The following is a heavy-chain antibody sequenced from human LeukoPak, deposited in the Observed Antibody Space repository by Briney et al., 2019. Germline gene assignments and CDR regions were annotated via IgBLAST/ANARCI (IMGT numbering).Heavy chain of an antibody. J-gene: IGHJ5*02. CDR3: ARRRTMITPNWFDP. CDR1: GGSFSGYY. Sequence: SETLSLTCAVYGGSFSGYYWSWIRQPPGKGLEWIGEINHSGSTNYNPSLKSRVTISVGTSKNQFSLKLSSVTAADTAVYYCARRRTMITPNWFDPWGQGTLVTVSS. V-gene: IGHV4-34*01. CDR2: INHSGST. D-gene: IGHD3-22*01.